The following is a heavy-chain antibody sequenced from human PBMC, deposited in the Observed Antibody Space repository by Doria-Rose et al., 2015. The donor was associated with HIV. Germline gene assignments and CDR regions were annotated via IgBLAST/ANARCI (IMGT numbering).Heavy chain of an antibody. J-gene: IGHJ4*02. CDR2: IFSDDER. CDR1: GVSLSSPGMG. D-gene: IGHD6-13*01. CDR3: ARIKSSRWYHKYYFDF. Sequence: LTLTCTVSGVSLSSPGMGVSWIRQPPGRALEWLANIFSDDERSYKTSLKSRLTISSGTSKSQVVLTMTDMDPVDTATYYCARIKSSRWYHKYYFDFWGQGTLVIVSA. V-gene: IGHV2-26*01.